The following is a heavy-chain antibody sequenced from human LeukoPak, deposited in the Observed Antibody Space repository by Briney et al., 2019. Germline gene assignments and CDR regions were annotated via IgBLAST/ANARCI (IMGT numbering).Heavy chain of an antibody. CDR2: INHSGST. J-gene: IGHJ4*02. D-gene: IGHD3-9*01. CDR3: ARVGDYDILTGYYMPPPYFDY. V-gene: IGHV4-34*01. CDR1: GGSFSGYY. Sequence: SETLSLTCAVYGGSFSGYYWSWIRQPPGKGLEWIAEINHSGSTNYNPSLKSRVTISVDTSKNQFSLKLSSVTAADTAVYYCARVGDYDILTGYYMPPPYFDYWGQGTLVTVSS.